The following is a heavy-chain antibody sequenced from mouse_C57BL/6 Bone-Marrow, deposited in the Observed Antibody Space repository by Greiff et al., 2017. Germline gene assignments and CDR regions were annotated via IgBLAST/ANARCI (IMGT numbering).Heavy chain of an antibody. D-gene: IGHD1-1*01. CDR1: GYTFTSYW. CDR2: IYPGSGST. V-gene: IGHV1-55*01. Sequence: QVQLQQPGAELVKPGASVKMSCKASGYTFTSYWITWVKQRPGQGLEWIGDIYPGSGSTNYNEKFKSKATLTVDTSSSTAYMQLSSLTSENSAVYYCARRVYYGSSYLDYFDYWGQGTTLTVSS. J-gene: IGHJ2*01. CDR3: ARRVYYGSSYLDYFDY.